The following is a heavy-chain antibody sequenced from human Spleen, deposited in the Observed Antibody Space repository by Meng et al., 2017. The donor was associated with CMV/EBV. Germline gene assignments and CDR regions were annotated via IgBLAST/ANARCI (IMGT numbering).Heavy chain of an antibody. D-gene: IGHD5-18*01. CDR1: DASVSGEH. Sequence: LSRTFAGYDASVSGEHRLWTRQPPRQGREWIGGINYSGYTNHKAPRKSRVSILADKSTNQFSLKLSAVTAAETAVYYCVGQTDTAMVWGQGTLVTVSS. CDR2: INYSGYT. J-gene: IGHJ4*02. V-gene: IGHV4-34*01. CDR3: VGQTDTAMV.